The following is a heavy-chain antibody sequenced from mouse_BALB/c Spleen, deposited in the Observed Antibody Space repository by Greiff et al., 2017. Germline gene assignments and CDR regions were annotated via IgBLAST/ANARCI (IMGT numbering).Heavy chain of an antibody. CDR3: ARRDGNYAMDY. CDR1: GSTFSSYW. CDR2: ILPGSGST. Sequence: VQLQQSGAELMTPGASVKISCKAPGSTFSSYWIEWVKQRPGHGLEWIGEILPGSGSTNYNEKFKGKATFTADTSSNTAYMQLSSLTSEDSAVYYCARRDGNYAMDYWGQGTSGTVSS. J-gene: IGHJ4*01. D-gene: IGHD1-1*01. V-gene: IGHV1-9*01.